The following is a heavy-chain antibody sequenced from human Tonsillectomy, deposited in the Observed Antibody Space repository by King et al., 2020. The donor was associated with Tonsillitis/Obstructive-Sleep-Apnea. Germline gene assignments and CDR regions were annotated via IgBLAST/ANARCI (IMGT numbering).Heavy chain of an antibody. J-gene: IGHJ6*03. D-gene: IGHD2-2*01. V-gene: IGHV1-18*01. CDR2: TPYNGTT. Sequence: QLVQSGAEVKKPGASVKVSCKASGYSFTSYGITWVRQAPGQGLDWMGWTPYNGTTNYAQKLQGRVIMTPDTTTSTAYMELRSLRSDDTAVYYCARVSIPAPMTPTYYYYYMDVWGKGAPVTVSS. CDR3: ARVSIPAPMTPTYYYYYMDV. CDR1: GYSFTSYG.